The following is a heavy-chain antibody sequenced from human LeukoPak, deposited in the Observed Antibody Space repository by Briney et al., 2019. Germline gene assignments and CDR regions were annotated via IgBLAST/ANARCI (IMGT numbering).Heavy chain of an antibody. V-gene: IGHV3-74*01. J-gene: IGHJ6*02. D-gene: IGHD3-10*01. CDR2: INSDGRST. CDR3: ARGGFGYGGLDV. CDR1: GFTFRNYW. Sequence: QPGGSLRLSCGASGFTFRNYWMHWVRQAPGKGLVWVSRINSDGRSTSYADSVKGRFTISRDNAKNTLFLQMSSLRAEDTAVYYCARGGFGYGGLDVWGQGTTVTVSS.